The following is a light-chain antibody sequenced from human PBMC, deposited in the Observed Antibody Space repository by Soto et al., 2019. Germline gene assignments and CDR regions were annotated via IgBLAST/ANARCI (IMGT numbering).Light chain of an antibody. CDR1: SSDLGDSNF. CDR3: CSYTGNWV. CDR2: DVN. Sequence: QSVLTQPRSLSGSPGQSVTISCTGASSDLGDSNFVSWYQQHPGEVPKLFIYDVNKRPSGVPDRFSGSKSGNTASLTISGLQAEDEADYYCCSYTGNWVFGVGTKLTVL. J-gene: IGLJ3*02. V-gene: IGLV2-11*01.